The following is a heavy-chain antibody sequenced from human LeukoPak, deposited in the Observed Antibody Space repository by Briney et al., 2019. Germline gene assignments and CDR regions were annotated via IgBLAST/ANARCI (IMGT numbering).Heavy chain of an antibody. Sequence: GASVKVSCKASAYTFTDYYIHWVRQAPGQGLEWMGWINPNTGDTHYAQKILGRVTMTRDTPVSTAYMELSRLTSDDTAVYYCARVTNYYYMDVWGKGTTATVS. CDR2: INPNTGDT. CDR1: AYTFTDYY. D-gene: IGHD1-14*01. V-gene: IGHV1-2*02. J-gene: IGHJ6*03. CDR3: ARVTNYYYMDV.